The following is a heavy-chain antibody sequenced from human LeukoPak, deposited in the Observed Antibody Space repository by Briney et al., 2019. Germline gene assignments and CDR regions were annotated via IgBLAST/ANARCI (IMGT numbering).Heavy chain of an antibody. V-gene: IGHV3-11*04. Sequence: GGSLRLSCAASGFTVSSNYMSWVRQAPGKGLEWVSYISSSGSTIYYADSVKGRVTISRDNAKNSLYLQMNSMRHEDTAVYYCARVLWFGEFDDAFDIWGQGTMVTRSS. CDR2: ISSSGSTI. D-gene: IGHD3-10*01. J-gene: IGHJ3*02. CDR1: GFTVSSNY. CDR3: ARVLWFGEFDDAFDI.